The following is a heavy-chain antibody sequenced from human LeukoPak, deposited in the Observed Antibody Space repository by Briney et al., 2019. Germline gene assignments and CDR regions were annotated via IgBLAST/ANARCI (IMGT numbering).Heavy chain of an antibody. CDR1: GGSLSSSSYY. CDR2: IYYSGGT. Sequence: SETLSLTCTVSGGSLSSSSYYWGWVRQPPGRGVEWLGSIYYSGGTYYNPSLKSRVTISVDTSKNHFSLKLSSVTAADTAVYYCARALGELLGGGWFDPWGQGTLVTVSS. D-gene: IGHD1-26*01. V-gene: IGHV4-39*02. J-gene: IGHJ5*02. CDR3: ARALGELLGGGWFDP.